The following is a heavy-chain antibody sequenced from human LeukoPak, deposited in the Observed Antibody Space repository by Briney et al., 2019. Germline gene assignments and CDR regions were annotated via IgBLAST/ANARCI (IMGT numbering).Heavy chain of an antibody. CDR3: AKDPQYETE. V-gene: IGHV3-23*01. J-gene: IGHJ4*02. CDR1: GFTFSSYA. D-gene: IGHD2-21*02. CDR2: ISGSGGST. Sequence: QPGGSLRLSCAASGFTFSSYAMSWVRQAPGKGLEWVSAISGSGGSTYYADSVKGRFTISRDNSKNMLYLEMNSLRVEDTAIYYCAKDPQYETEWGQGTLATVSS.